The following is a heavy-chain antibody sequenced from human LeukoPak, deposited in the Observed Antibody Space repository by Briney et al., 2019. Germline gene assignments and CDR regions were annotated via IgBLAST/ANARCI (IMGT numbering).Heavy chain of an antibody. CDR3: ARGSGSYYYYYMDV. Sequence: KSSETLSLTCTLSGGSISSYYWSWIRQPAGRGLEWIGRIYTSGTTNYNPSLKSRVTMSVDTSKNQFSLNLSSATAGGTAVYNCARGSGSYYYYYMDVWGKGTTVTVSS. CDR1: GGSISSYY. J-gene: IGHJ6*03. CDR2: IYTSGTT. V-gene: IGHV4-4*07.